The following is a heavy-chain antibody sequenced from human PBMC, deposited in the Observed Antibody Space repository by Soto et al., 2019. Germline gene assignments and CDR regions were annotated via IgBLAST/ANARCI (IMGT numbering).Heavy chain of an antibody. J-gene: IGHJ3*02. D-gene: IGHD6-6*01. CDR2: VSYTGTT. Sequence: QVLLQASGPGLVKPSETLSLTCTVSGGSVTSGDYYWSWIRQPPGKGLEWIGYVSYTGTTSYNPSLKGRVTISEGASKNECSMKLTAVTAADTAMYYCASCVSSIPGRRYAFDIWGQGSMVTVSS. CDR3: ASCVSSIPGRRYAFDI. V-gene: IGHV4-61*08. CDR1: GGSVTSGDYY.